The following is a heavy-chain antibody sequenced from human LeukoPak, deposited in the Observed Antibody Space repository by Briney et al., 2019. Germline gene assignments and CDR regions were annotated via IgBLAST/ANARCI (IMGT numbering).Heavy chain of an antibody. CDR1: GFTFSSYW. J-gene: IGHJ4*02. Sequence: GGSLRLSCAASGFTFSSYWMSWVRQAPGKGLEWVSLISWDGGSTYYADSVKGRFTISRDNSKNTLYLQMNSLRAEDTAVYYCAKDKVHYDFWSGYFDYWGQGTLVTVSS. V-gene: IGHV3-23*01. CDR3: AKDKVHYDFWSGYFDY. D-gene: IGHD3-3*01. CDR2: ISWDGGST.